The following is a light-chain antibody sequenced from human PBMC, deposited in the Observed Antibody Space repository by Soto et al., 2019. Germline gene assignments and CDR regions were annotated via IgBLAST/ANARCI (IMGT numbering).Light chain of an antibody. J-gene: IGKJ3*01. V-gene: IGKV3-15*01. CDR3: QQYNNWPPVT. CDR2: DAS. Sequence: EVVMTQSPASLSASPGERVTLACRASQNIRSSLAWYQQRPGQAPRLLIYDASTRATGIPPRFSGGGSGTEFTVTISSLQSEDFAVYFCQQYNNWPPVTFGPGTKVDIK. CDR1: QNIRSS.